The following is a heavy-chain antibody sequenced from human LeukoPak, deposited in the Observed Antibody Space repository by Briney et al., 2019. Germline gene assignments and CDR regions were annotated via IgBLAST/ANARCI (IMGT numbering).Heavy chain of an antibody. Sequence: PGESLKISCRGSGHSFVRYWLAWVRQMPGQGLEWMGIIYPGDSDTRYSPSFEGQVTISAGKFLTTAYLQWSSLKDSDTAMYYCARVSGSGSYYDASYYYFDYWGQGTLVTVSS. D-gene: IGHD3-10*01. V-gene: IGHV5-51*01. J-gene: IGHJ4*02. CDR1: GHSFVRYW. CDR3: ARVSGSGSYYDASYYYFDY. CDR2: IYPGDSDT.